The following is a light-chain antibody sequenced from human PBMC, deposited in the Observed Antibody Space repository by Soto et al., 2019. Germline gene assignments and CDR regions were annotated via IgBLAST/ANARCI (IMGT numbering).Light chain of an antibody. CDR2: GAS. J-gene: IGKJ1*01. CDR3: QQYGSSPWT. V-gene: IGKV3-20*01. CDR1: QSVSSNY. Sequence: EIVLTQSPGTLSLSPGERATLSCRASQSVSSNYLAWYQQKPGQAPRPLIYGASSRATGIPDRFSGSGAGTEFTLTISRLESEDFAVYYCQQYGSSPWTFGQGTKVAIK.